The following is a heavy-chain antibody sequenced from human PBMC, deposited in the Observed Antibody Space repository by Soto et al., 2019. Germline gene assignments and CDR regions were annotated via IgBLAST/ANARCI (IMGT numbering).Heavy chain of an antibody. Sequence: PSETLSLTCTVSGGSISSYYWSWIRQPPGKGLEWIGYIYYSGSTNYNPSLKSRVTISVDTSKNQFSLKLSSVTAADTAVYYCARATNDSGDYAFDYWGQGPLFTVPS. CDR2: IYYSGST. V-gene: IGHV4-59*01. D-gene: IGHD4-17*01. J-gene: IGHJ4*02. CDR3: ARATNDSGDYAFDY. CDR1: GGSISSYY.